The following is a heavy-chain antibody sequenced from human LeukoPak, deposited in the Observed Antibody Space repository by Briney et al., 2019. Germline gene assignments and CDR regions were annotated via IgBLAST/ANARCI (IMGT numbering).Heavy chain of an antibody. V-gene: IGHV3-21*01. CDR3: ARDRRAVAGTFDY. CDR1: GFTFSSYS. D-gene: IGHD6-19*01. J-gene: IGHJ4*02. Sequence: PGGSLRLSCAASGFTFSSYSMNWVRQAPGKGLEWVSSISSSSGYMYYADSVKGRFTISRDNAKNSLYLQMNSLRAEDTAVYYCARDRRAVAGTFDYWGQGTLVTVSS. CDR2: ISSSSGYM.